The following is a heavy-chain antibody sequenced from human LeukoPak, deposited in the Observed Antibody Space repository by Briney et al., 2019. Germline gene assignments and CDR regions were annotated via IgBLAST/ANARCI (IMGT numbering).Heavy chain of an antibody. J-gene: IGHJ5*02. D-gene: IGHD4-23*01. CDR1: GGSLSSGGYY. Sequence: SQTLSLTRTVSGGSLSSGGYYWSWIRHHPGKGLEWIGYIYYSGSTYYNPSLKSRVTISVDTSKNQFSLKLSSVPAADTAVYYCARKTQIGGGRDWFDPWGQGTLVTVSS. CDR3: ARKTQIGGGRDWFDP. CDR2: IYYSGST. V-gene: IGHV4-31*03.